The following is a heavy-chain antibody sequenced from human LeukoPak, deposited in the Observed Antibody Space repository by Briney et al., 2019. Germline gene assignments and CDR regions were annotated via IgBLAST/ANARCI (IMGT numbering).Heavy chain of an antibody. Sequence: WASVKVSCKASGYTFTSFGITWVRQAPGQGLEWMGWIITYNGNTNYAQNLQGRVTMTTDTSTSTAYMELRSLTSDDTAVYYCARGARDYYDSSGYYYYFDYWGQGTLVTVSS. D-gene: IGHD3-22*01. CDR1: GYTFTSFG. V-gene: IGHV1-18*01. CDR2: IITYNGNT. J-gene: IGHJ4*02. CDR3: ARGARDYYDSSGYYYYFDY.